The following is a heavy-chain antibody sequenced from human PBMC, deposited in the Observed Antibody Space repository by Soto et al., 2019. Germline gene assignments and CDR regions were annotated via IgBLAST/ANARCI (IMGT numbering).Heavy chain of an antibody. D-gene: IGHD1-7*01. Sequence: SETLSLTCTVSGGSISGSNYYWAWIRQPPGKGLEWIGSVYYSGSTYYNPSLKSRVTISVDTSKNQFSLKLSSVTAADTAVYYCARRPELRARRYYFGYWGPGTLVTVSS. CDR1: GGSISGSNYY. CDR2: VYYSGST. V-gene: IGHV4-39*01. J-gene: IGHJ4*02. CDR3: ARRPELRARRYYFGY.